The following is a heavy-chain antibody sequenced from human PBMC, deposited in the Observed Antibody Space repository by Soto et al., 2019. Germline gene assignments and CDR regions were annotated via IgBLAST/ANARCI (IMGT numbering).Heavy chain of an antibody. CDR2: VFYTGIT. D-gene: IGHD1-26*01. CDR3: ARNRGSSKPYYFDS. V-gene: IGHV4-31*03. J-gene: IGHJ4*02. CDR1: GASVSSAGIY. Sequence: SETLSLTCTVSGASVSSAGIYWSWIRQHPEKGLEWIGYVFYTGITYYTPSLKSRVTISVDTSKNQFYLNLTSVTAADTAMYYCARNRGSSKPYYFDSWGQGTLVTVSS.